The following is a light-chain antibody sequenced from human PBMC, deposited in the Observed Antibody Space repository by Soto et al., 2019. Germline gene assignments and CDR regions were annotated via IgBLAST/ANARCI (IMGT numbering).Light chain of an antibody. CDR2: KAS. V-gene: IGKV1-5*03. J-gene: IGKJ2*01. CDR3: QQYSSYSPMYT. CDR1: QSISSW. Sequence: DIQMTQSPSTLSASVGDRVTITCRASQSISSWLAWYQQKPGKAPKLLIYKASSLESGVPSRFSGSGSGTEFTLTINSLQPDDFAPYYCQQYSSYSPMYTFGQGTKLEIK.